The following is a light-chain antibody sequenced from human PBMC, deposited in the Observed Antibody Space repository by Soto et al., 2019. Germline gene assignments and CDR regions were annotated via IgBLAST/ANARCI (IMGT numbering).Light chain of an antibody. CDR1: QSVDNY. CDR3: QQYNDYSAWT. V-gene: IGKV1-5*03. Sequence: DIQMTQSPSSLSASVGDTVTLTCLASQSVDNYLKWYQQKPGKAPTLLIYEASILQNGVPSRFSGTESGTEFTLTIRSLRPDDFATYYCQQYNDYSAWTCGQGTKGDIK. J-gene: IGKJ1*01. CDR2: EAS.